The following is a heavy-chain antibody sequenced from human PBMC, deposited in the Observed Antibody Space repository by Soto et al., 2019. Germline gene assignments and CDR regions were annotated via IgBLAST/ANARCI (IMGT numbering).Heavy chain of an antibody. CDR1: GGTFSSYA. Sequence: QVQLVQSGAEVKKPGSSVKVSCKASGGTFSSYAISWVRQAPGHGLEWMGGIIPIFGTANYAQKFQGRVTITADESTSTAYMELSSLRSEDTAVYYCATPGIEAHLAYYGMDVWGQGTTVTVSS. CDR3: ATPGIEAHLAYYGMDV. CDR2: IIPIFGTA. V-gene: IGHV1-69*01. J-gene: IGHJ6*02. D-gene: IGHD2-15*01.